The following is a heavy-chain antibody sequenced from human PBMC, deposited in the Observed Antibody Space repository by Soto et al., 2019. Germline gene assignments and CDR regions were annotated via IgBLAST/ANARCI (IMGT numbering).Heavy chain of an antibody. CDR2: IIWNSAYI. Sequence: SLRLSCAVSGFTFDDYAMHWVRQAPGKGLEWVAGIIWNSAYIVYADSVKGRFTISRDNAKNSLHLQMDSLRAEDTALYYCVKDSTVSGVRQGLDFWGRGTLVTSPQ. V-gene: IGHV3-9*01. CDR3: VKDSTVSGVRQGLDF. J-gene: IGHJ4*02. D-gene: IGHD6-19*01. CDR1: GFTFDDYA.